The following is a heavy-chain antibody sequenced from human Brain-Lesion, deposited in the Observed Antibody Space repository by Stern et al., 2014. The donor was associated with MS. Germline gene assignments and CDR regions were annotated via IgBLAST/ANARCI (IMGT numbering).Heavy chain of an antibody. CDR3: ARGVGDY. D-gene: IGHD3-16*01. J-gene: IGHJ4*02. CDR2: INRDGSDT. CDR1: GFTFSSYW. V-gene: IGHV3-74*02. Sequence: EVQLVESGGGLVQPGGTLRLSCAASGFTFSSYWMHWVRQFPEKELFWVSQINRDGSDTSYADSVKGRFSISRDNIRNILYLRMTSLRAEDTAVYYCARGVGDYWGQGARVTVSS.